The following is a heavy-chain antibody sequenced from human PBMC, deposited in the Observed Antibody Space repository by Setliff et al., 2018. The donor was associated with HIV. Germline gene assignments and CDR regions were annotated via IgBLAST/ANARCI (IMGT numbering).Heavy chain of an antibody. J-gene: IGHJ6*03. D-gene: IGHD6-19*01. CDR3: ARVPSSGWYGGHHYMDV. Sequence: SETLSLTCTVSGGSISSHYWNWIRQPPGKGLEWIGYIRYSGSINYNPSLKSRVNISGDSSKKQVYLMLSSVTAADTAVYFCARVPSSGWYGGHHYMDVWGKGAAVTVS. CDR1: GGSISSHY. CDR2: IRYSGSI. V-gene: IGHV4-59*11.